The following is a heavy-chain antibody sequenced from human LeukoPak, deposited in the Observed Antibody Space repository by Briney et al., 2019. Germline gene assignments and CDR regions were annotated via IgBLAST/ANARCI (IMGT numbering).Heavy chain of an antibody. CDR2: ISSSSSYI. CDR3: ARIHNLGILAHFDY. D-gene: IGHD1-1*01. V-gene: IGHV3-21*01. CDR1: GFTFSSYS. Sequence: GGSLRLSCAASGFTFSSYSMNWVRQAPGKGLEWVSSISSSSSYIYYADSVKGRFTISRDNAKNSLYLQMNSLRAEDTAVYYCARIHNLGILAHFDYWGQGTLVTVSS. J-gene: IGHJ4*02.